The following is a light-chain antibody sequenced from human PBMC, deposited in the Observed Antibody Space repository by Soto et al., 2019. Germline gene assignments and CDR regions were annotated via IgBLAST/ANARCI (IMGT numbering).Light chain of an antibody. V-gene: IGKV1-33*01. CDR3: QQYDNLPLT. Sequence: IQMTQSPSSLSASVGDRVTITCRASQGIVRWLAWYQQKPGKAPKLLIYDASNLETGVPSRFSGSGSGTDFTFTISSLQPEDIATYYCQQYDNLPLTFGGGTKVDIK. CDR1: QGIVRW. CDR2: DAS. J-gene: IGKJ4*01.